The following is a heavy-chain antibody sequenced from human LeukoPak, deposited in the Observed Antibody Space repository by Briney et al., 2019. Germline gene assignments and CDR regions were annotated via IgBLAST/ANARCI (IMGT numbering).Heavy chain of an antibody. CDR3: ARAVAGRGGTNRWFDP. V-gene: IGHV3-21*01. D-gene: IGHD6-19*01. CDR1: GFTFSSYS. CDR2: ISSSGSYI. Sequence: GGSLRLSCAASGFTFSSYSMNWVRQAPGKGLEWVSSISSSGSYIYYADSVKGRFTISRDNAKNSLYLQRNSLRAEHTAVYYCARAVAGRGGTNRWFDPWGQGTLVTVSS. J-gene: IGHJ5*02.